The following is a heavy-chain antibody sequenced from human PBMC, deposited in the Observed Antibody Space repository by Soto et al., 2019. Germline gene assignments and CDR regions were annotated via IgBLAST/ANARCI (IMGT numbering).Heavy chain of an antibody. CDR2: ISNNGINK. CDR1: GFTFSTYG. J-gene: IGHJ6*02. D-gene: IGHD6-6*01. Sequence: GGSLRLSCAASGFTFSTYGMHWVRQAPGKGLEWLAVISNNGINKYYADSVKGRFTISRDNSKDTLFLQMNSLRGEDTAIYYCARVIRADSTSSNFYYYSGLDVWGQGTTVTVS. V-gene: IGHV3-30*03. CDR3: ARVIRADSTSSNFYYYSGLDV.